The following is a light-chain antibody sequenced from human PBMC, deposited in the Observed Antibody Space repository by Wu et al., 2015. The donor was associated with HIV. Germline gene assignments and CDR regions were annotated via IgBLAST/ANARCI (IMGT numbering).Light chain of an antibody. CDR2: GAS. Sequence: EIVLTQSPDTLSLSPGERAALSCRASQSVRSGYLAWYQQKPGQAPRLLMYGASSRATGIPDRFTGSGSGTDFTLTISRLEPEDFAVYFCQQYAGSPLTFGGGTKVEI. CDR1: QSVRSGY. J-gene: IGKJ4*01. V-gene: IGKV3-20*01. CDR3: QQYAGSPLT.